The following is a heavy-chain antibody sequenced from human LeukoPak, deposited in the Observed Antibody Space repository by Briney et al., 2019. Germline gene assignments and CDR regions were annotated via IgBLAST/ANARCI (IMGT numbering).Heavy chain of an antibody. D-gene: IGHD2-2*01. V-gene: IGHV1-8*03. Sequence: ASVKVSCKASGYTFTSYDINWVRQATGQGLEWMGWMNPNSGNTGYAQKFQGRVTFTRNTSISAAYMDLSSLRSEDTAVYYCARAIPHPHCTTITCFKPFDYWGQGTLVTVSS. CDR3: ARAIPHPHCTTITCFKPFDY. CDR1: GYTFTSYD. CDR2: MNPNSGNT. J-gene: IGHJ4*02.